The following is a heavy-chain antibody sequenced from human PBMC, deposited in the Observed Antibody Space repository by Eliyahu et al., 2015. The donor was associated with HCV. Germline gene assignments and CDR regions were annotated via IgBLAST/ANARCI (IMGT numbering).Heavy chain of an antibody. D-gene: IGHD3-9*01. CDR2: INPSGGST. V-gene: IGHV1-46*01. J-gene: IGHJ4*02. Sequence: QVQLVQSGAEVKKPGASVKVSCKASGYTFXSXYMHWLRQAPGQGLEWMGIINPSGGSTSYAQKFQGRVTMTRDTSTSTVYMELSSLRSEDTAVYYCARAARGGDILTTYYFDYWGQGTLVTVSS. CDR3: ARAARGGDILTTYYFDY. CDR1: GYTFXSXY.